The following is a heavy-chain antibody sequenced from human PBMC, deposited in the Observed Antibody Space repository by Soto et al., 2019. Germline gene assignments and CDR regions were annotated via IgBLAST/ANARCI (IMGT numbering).Heavy chain of an antibody. CDR2: IYYSGST. CDR1: GGSISSYY. V-gene: IGHV4-59*01. CDR3: ARGYCSGGSCYHFEY. D-gene: IGHD2-15*01. Sequence: QVQLQESGPGLVKPSETLSLTCTVSGGSISSYYWSWIRQPPGQGLEWIGYIYYSGSTNYNPSLTSRVTISVDTSKNQFALELSSVTAADTAVYYCARGYCSGGSCYHFEYRGQGTLVTVSS. J-gene: IGHJ4*02.